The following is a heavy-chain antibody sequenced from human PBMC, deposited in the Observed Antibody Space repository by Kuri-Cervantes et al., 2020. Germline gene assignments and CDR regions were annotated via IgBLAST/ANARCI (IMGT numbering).Heavy chain of an antibody. J-gene: IGHJ4*02. D-gene: IGHD1-1*01. CDR3: ARGRERLRLD. Sequence: SETLSLTCSVSGASVKSYYWSWIRQPSGKGLEWIANIYYTGPTNYNPSLNRRVTVSVDTSKNQFSLRLTSVTAADTAIYFCARGRERLRLDWGQGALVTVSS. CDR2: IYYTGPT. CDR1: GASVKSYY. V-gene: IGHV4-59*02.